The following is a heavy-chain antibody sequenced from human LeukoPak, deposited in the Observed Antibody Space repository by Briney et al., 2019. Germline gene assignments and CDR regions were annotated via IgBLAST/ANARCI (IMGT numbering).Heavy chain of an antibody. V-gene: IGHV3-74*01. D-gene: IGHD4-23*01. CDR2: MNTDGSRT. CDR3: ASDFGGHDDF. CDR1: GFTFSRYW. J-gene: IGHJ4*02. Sequence: PGGSLRLSCAAPGFTFSRYWMHWVRQAPGKGLVWVSRMNTDGSRTDYADSVKGRFTISRDNAKNTLYLQMNSLGVEDKAVYSCASDFGGHDDFWGQGILVTVSS.